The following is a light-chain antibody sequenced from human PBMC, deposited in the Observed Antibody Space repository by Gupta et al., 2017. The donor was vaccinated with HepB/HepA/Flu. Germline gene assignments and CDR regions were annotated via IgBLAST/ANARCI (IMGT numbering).Light chain of an antibody. Sequence: DIQMTQSPSSLSASVGDRVTITCRASHSISAYLNWYQQKPGRAPRLLIYGASILQTGVPSRFSGSGSGTDFTLTISRLQPEDVATFYCQQSYIIPYTFGQGTKVEI. CDR1: HSISAY. CDR2: GAS. V-gene: IGKV1-39*01. CDR3: QQSYIIPYT. J-gene: IGKJ2*01.